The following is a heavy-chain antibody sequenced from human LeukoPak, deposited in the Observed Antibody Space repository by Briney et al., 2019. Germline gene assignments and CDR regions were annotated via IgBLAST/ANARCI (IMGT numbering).Heavy chain of an antibody. CDR3: ARDVEGSGWSNFQH. J-gene: IGHJ1*01. V-gene: IGHV4-59*01. CDR1: GGSISSYY. CDR2: IYYSGST. Sequence: SETLSLTCTVSGGSISSYYWSWIRQPPGKGLEWIGHIYYSGSTNYNSSLKSRVTISVDTSKNQFSLKLSSVTAADTAVYYCARDVEGSGWSNFQHWGQGTLVTVSS. D-gene: IGHD6-19*01.